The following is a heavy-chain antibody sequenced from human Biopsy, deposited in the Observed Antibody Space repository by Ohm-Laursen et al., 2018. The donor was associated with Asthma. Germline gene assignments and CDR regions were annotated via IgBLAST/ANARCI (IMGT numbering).Heavy chain of an antibody. Sequence: TLSLTCAYRGSFRGYVWTWIRQPPGKGLEWIGEIPQGGATTFNPSLKSRVAISIDPSKSQLSLRLTSMTAADTAVYYCASGLQWSGLDVWGQGTTVTVSS. CDR1: RGSFRGYV. CDR3: ASGLQWSGLDV. D-gene: IGHD2-8*01. V-gene: IGHV4-34*01. CDR2: IPQGGAT. J-gene: IGHJ6*02.